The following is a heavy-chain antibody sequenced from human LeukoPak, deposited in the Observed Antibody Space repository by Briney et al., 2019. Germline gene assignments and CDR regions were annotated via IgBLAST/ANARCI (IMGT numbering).Heavy chain of an antibody. CDR3: ATGDVTVTNNFHY. V-gene: IGHV1-8*02. D-gene: IGHD4-17*01. CDR1: GYAFTGYY. J-gene: IGHJ4*02. CDR2: MNPNSGYT. Sequence: ASVKVSCKASGYAFTGYYMHWVRQAAGQGLEWMGWMNPNSGYTYSTQNFQGRVTMTRNTSISTAYMELSSLRSEDTAVYYCATGDVTVTNNFHYWGQGTLVTVSS.